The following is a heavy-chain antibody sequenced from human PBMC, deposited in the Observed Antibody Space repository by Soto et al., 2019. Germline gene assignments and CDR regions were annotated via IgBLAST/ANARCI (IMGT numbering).Heavy chain of an antibody. CDR2: IGGSGTGGRT. Sequence: GGSLRLSCTASGLTFSTDAMSWVRQAPGKGLEWVSAIGGSGTGGRTYYADSVKGRLTISRDNSKNTLYLQMNSLRAEDTAVYYCAKDKEGETPVVVIPDFDCWGQGTLVTVSS. D-gene: IGHD3-22*01. J-gene: IGHJ4*02. V-gene: IGHV3-23*01. CDR1: GLTFSTDA. CDR3: AKDKEGETPVVVIPDFDC.